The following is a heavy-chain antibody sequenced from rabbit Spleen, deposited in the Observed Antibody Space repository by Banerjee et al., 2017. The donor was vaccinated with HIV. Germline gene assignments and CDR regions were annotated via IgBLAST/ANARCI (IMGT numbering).Heavy chain of an antibody. Sequence: QSLEESGGDLVKPGASLTLTCKASGLDFSRNYVMWWVRQAPGKGLEWIGHILTDSGGAYYANWAKGRFTISKTSSTTVTLQMTSLTAADTATYFCARQANYALELWGPGTLVTVS. V-gene: IGHV1S40*01. J-gene: IGHJ4*01. CDR2: ILTDSGGA. D-gene: IGHD3-3*01. CDR1: GLDFSRNYV. CDR3: ARQANYALEL.